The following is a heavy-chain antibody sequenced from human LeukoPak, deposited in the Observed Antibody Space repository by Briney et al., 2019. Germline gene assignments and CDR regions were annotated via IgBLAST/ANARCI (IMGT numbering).Heavy chain of an antibody. CDR2: ISSGGSTI. Sequence: GGSLRLSCAASGFTFSSYEMNWVRQAPGKGLEWVSYISSGGSTIYYAGSVKGRSTISRDNAKNSLYLQMNSLRAEDTAVYYCAELGITMIGGLWGKGTTVTISS. CDR3: AELGITMIGGL. V-gene: IGHV3-48*03. J-gene: IGHJ6*04. CDR1: GFTFSSYE. D-gene: IGHD3-10*02.